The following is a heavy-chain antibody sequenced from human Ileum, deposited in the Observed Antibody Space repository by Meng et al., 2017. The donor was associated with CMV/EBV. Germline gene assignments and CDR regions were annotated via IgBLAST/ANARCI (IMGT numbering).Heavy chain of an antibody. CDR1: CGSNRDYD. Sequence: QGHLQDSRPGLWKPSAHLSLTCPVSCGSNRDYDWSGIRQPAGKGLEWIGRIYTGGSPNYNPSLYSRVTMSLDTSKNQFSLKLNSVTAADTAVYYCARLNYYDSREFDYWGQGTLVTVSS. CDR2: IYTGGSP. CDR3: ARLNYYDSREFDY. J-gene: IGHJ4*02. D-gene: IGHD3-22*01. V-gene: IGHV4-4*07.